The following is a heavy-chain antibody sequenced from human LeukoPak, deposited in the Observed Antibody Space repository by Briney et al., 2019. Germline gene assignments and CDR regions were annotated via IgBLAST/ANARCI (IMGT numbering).Heavy chain of an antibody. V-gene: IGHV3-48*03. CDR1: GFTFSSYE. Sequence: PGGSLRLSCAASGFTFSSYEMNWVRQAPGKGLEWVSHISSGGSTIYYADSVKGRFTISRDNAKKSLYLQMNSLRAEDTAVYYCARGEGYQLLDACDIWGQGTMVTVSS. D-gene: IGHD2-2*01. J-gene: IGHJ3*02. CDR3: ARGEGYQLLDACDI. CDR2: ISSGGSTI.